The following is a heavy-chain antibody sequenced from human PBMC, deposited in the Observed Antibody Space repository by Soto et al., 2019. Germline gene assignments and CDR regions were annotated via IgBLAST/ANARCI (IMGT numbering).Heavy chain of an antibody. Sequence: ASVKVSCKASGYTFTGYYMHWVRQAPGQGLEWMGWINPNSGGTNYAQKFQGWVTMTRDTSISTAYMELSRLRSDDTAVYYCARGSDYYYYYGMXVWGQGTTVTVSS. CDR1: GYTFTGYY. V-gene: IGHV1-2*04. J-gene: IGHJ6*02. CDR2: INPNSGGT. CDR3: ARGSDYYYYYGMXV.